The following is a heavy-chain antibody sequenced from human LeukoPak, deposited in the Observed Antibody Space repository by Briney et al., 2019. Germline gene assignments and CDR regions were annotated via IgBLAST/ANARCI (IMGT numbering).Heavy chain of an antibody. J-gene: IGHJ6*02. CDR2: IYDSGST. Sequence: SETLSLTCTVSGGSIRSSYYYWGWIRQPPGKGLEWIGSIYDSGSTYYNPSLKSRVTISVDTSKNQFSLKLSSVTAADTAVYYCARVLGSGSYYYYYGMDVWGQGTTVTVSS. V-gene: IGHV4-39*07. CDR3: ARVLGSGSYYYYYGMDV. CDR1: GGSIRSSYYY. D-gene: IGHD1-26*01.